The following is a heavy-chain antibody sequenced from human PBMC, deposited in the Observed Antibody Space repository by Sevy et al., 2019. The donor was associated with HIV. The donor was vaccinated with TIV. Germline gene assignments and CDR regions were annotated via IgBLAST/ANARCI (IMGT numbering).Heavy chain of an antibody. CDR2: ISGSGGST. J-gene: IGHJ6*02. V-gene: IGHV3-23*01. CDR1: GFIFSTYT. D-gene: IGHD2-15*01. Sequence: GGSLRLSCAASGFIFSTYTMTWVRQAPGKGLEWVSGISGSGGSTYYADSLKGRFTIFRDNSKNTVYLQMNSLRAEDTAVYYCAKGDRTFYGLDVWGQGTTVTVYS. CDR3: AKGDRTFYGLDV.